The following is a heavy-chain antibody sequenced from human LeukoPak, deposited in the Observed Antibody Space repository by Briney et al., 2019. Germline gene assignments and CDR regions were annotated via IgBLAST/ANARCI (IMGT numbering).Heavy chain of an antibody. D-gene: IGHD3-16*02. Sequence: ASVKVSCKASGGTFSSYAISWVRQAPGQGLEWMGLINPSGSSTLYAQKFQGRVTMTRDMSTTTDYMELSSLRSEDTAVYYCARDNSVGDIAWWFDPWGQGTLVTASS. CDR3: ARDNSVGDIAWWFDP. J-gene: IGHJ5*02. CDR1: GGTFSSYA. CDR2: INPSGSST. V-gene: IGHV1-46*01.